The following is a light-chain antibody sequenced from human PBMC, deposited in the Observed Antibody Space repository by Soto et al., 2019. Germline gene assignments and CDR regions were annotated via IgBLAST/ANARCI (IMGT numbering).Light chain of an antibody. CDR3: QQRRNWPLT. CDR2: DAS. Sequence: IVLTQSPATLSLSPGERATLSCRASQSVSSYLAWYQQKPGQAPRLLIYDASNRATGIPARFSGSGSGTDFTHTNSSLRAEDFAVYYCQQRRNWPLTFGGGTKVEIK. CDR1: QSVSSY. J-gene: IGKJ4*01. V-gene: IGKV3-11*01.